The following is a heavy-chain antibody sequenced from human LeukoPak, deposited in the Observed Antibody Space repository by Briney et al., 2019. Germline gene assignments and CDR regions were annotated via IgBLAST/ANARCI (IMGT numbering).Heavy chain of an antibody. J-gene: IGHJ5*02. CDR3: ARPTRIAAARWFDP. D-gene: IGHD6-13*01. CDR1: GGSFSGYY. Sequence: SETLSLTCAVYGGSFSGYYWSWIRQPPGKGLEWIGEINHSGSTNYNPSLKSRVTISVGTSKNQFSLELSSVTAADTAVYYCARPTRIAAARWFDPWGQGTLVTVSS. CDR2: INHSGST. V-gene: IGHV4-34*01.